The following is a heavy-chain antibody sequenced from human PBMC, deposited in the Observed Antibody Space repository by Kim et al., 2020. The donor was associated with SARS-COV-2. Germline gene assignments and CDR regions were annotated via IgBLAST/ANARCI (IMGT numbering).Heavy chain of an antibody. J-gene: IGHJ6*03. CDR3: ARVSGQRCSSTSCYGGRYYYYMDV. V-gene: IGHV4-34*01. D-gene: IGHD2-2*01. CDR1: GGSFSGYY. CDR2: INHSGST. Sequence: SETLSLTCAVYGGSFSGYYWSWIRQPPGKGLEWIGEINHSGSTNYNPSLKSRVTISVDTSKNQFSLKLSSVTAADTAVYYCARVSGQRCSSTSCYGGRYYYYMDVWGKGTTVTVSS.